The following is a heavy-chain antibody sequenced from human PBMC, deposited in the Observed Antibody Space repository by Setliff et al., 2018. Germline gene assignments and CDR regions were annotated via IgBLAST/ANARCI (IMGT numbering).Heavy chain of an antibody. CDR3: VIRISGDSDH. CDR2: IIPIFGTA. D-gene: IGHD1-26*01. J-gene: IGHJ4*02. V-gene: IGHV1-69*05. CDR1: GGTFSSYA. Sequence: SVKVSCKASGGTFSSYAISWVRQAPGQGLEWMGGIIPIFGTANYAQKFQGRVTITTDTSASTAYMELSSLRSEDTAVYYCVIRISGDSDHWGQGTQVTVSS.